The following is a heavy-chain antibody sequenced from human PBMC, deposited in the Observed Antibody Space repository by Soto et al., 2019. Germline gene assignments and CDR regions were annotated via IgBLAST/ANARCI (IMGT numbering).Heavy chain of an antibody. J-gene: IGHJ4*02. V-gene: IGHV1-46*01. CDR1: GYILSSYN. Sequence: ASVKVSCKASGYILSSYNMHWVRQAPGQGLEWMGIINPSGGRTSYAQKFQDRVTMTRDTSTSTVYMELSSLRSEGTAVYYCARTYCGADCPRRDFDYWGQGTLVTVSS. D-gene: IGHD2-21*02. CDR2: INPSGGRT. CDR3: ARTYCGADCPRRDFDY.